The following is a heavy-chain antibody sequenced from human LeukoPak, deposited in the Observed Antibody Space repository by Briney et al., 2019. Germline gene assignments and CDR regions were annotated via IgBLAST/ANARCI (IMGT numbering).Heavy chain of an antibody. CDR2: IYYSGST. V-gene: IGHV4-31*11. Sequence: SETLSLSCAVSGGSLRRVGDYWSWGRQRPGGGVGWVGCIYYSGSTYYNPSLKSRVTISVDTSKNQFSLKLSSVTAADTAVYYCARHVGIAVAGTEFDYWGQGTLVTVSS. CDR3: ARHVGIAVAGTEFDY. CDR1: GGSLRRVGDY. D-gene: IGHD6-19*01. J-gene: IGHJ4*02.